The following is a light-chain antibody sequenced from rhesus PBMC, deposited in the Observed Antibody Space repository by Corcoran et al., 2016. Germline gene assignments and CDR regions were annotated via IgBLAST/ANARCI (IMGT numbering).Light chain of an antibody. J-gene: IGLJ1*01. CDR3: SSYASSSTDI. CDR1: SSDIGSYKA. V-gene: IGLV2-19*02. Sequence: QAAPTQSPSVSGSAGQSCTMSCIDTSSDIGSYKAVSWYQQHPGKAPKLMIYEVSRRPSGGSDRFSGSKSGNTSSLTISGVQAEDGADYYCSSYASSSTDIFGGGTRLIVL. CDR2: EVS.